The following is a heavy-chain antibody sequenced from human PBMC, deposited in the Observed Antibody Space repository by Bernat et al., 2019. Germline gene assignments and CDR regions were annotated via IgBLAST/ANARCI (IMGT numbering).Heavy chain of an antibody. D-gene: IGHD3-10*01. J-gene: IGHJ5*02. Sequence: QLQLQESGPGLVKPSETMSLTCTVSGGSISSSSYYWGWIRQPPGKGLEWIGSIYYSGSTYYNPSLKSRVTISVDTSKNQFSLKLSSVTAADSAVYYYARQGVTMVRGSPFDPWGQGTLVTVSS. CDR2: IYYSGST. V-gene: IGHV4-39*01. CDR1: GGSISSSSYY. CDR3: ARQGVTMVRGSPFDP.